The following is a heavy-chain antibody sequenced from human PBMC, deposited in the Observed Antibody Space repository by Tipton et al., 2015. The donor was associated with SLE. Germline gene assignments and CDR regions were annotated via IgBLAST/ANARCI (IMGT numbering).Heavy chain of an antibody. V-gene: IGHV4-39*07. D-gene: IGHD1-20*01. CDR2: IYYSGST. J-gene: IGHJ6*02. CDR3: ARDLGITGTTPRGMDV. CDR1: GGSISSSSYY. Sequence: LRLSCTVSGGSISSSSYYWGWIRQPPGKGLEWIGSIYYSGSTYYNPSLKSRVTISVDTSKNQFSLKLSSVTAADTAVYYCARDLGITGTTPRGMDVWGQGTTVTVS.